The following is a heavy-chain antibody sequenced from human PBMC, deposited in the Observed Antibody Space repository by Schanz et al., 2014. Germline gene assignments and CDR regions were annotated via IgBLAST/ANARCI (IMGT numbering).Heavy chain of an antibody. D-gene: IGHD1-26*01. Sequence: QVQLVESGGGVVQPGGSLRLSCAASGFPFSSYALHWVRQAPGKGLEWVAVISYDGVNTYYADSVKGRFTISRDNSKNTLYLQMNSLRAEDTAVYYCARDSGSHYLVDYWGQGTLVTVSS. CDR2: ISYDGVNT. V-gene: IGHV3-30-3*01. CDR1: GFPFSSYA. CDR3: ARDSGSHYLVDY. J-gene: IGHJ4*02.